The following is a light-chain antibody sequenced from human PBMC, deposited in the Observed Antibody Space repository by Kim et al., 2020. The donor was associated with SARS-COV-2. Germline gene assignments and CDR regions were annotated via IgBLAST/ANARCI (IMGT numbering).Light chain of an antibody. V-gene: IGKV1-27*01. Sequence: SADVGDRVTITCLASQGINNNLAWYQQKPGKVPQLLIYAASALQSGVPSRFSGSGSGTHFTLTISSLQHEDVATYYCQKYGSAPYTFGQGTKLEIK. CDR3: QKYGSAPYT. CDR1: QGINNN. J-gene: IGKJ2*01. CDR2: AAS.